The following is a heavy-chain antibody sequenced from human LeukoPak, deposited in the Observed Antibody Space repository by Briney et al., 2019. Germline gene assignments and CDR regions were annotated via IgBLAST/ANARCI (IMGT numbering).Heavy chain of an antibody. V-gene: IGHV3-21*01. J-gene: IGHJ3*02. CDR2: ISSSSSYI. CDR1: GFTFSSYS. D-gene: IGHD1-26*01. CDR3: ARESRVGGDAFDI. Sequence: GSLRLSCAASGFTFSSYSMNWVRQAPGKGLEWVSSISSSSSYIYYADSVKGRFTISRDNAKNSLYLQMNSLRAEDTAVYYCARESRVGGDAFDIWGQGTMVTVSS.